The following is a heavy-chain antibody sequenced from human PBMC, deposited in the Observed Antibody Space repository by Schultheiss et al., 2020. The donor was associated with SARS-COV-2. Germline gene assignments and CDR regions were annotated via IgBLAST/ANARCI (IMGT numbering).Heavy chain of an antibody. D-gene: IGHD4-17*01. V-gene: IGHV4-34*01. CDR1: GGSFSGYY. CDR2: IYYSGST. J-gene: IGHJ5*02. Sequence: SQTLSLTCAVYGGSFSGYYWSWIRQPPGKGLEWIGSIYYSGSTYYNPSLKSRVTISVDTSKNQFSLKVTSVTAADTAVYYCARLHGDYFDRNWFDPWGQGILVTVSS. CDR3: ARLHGDYFDRNWFDP.